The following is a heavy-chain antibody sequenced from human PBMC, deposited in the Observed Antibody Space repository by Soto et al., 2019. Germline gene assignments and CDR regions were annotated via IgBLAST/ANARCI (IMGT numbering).Heavy chain of an antibody. J-gene: IGHJ6*02. D-gene: IGHD2-15*01. Sequence: XETLSLTCSVSGYSVTSSDYYWAWIRQPPGKGLEWIGSMFYSGLTYYNPSLKSRVTLSVDTSKNQFSVRLNSVTAADTAVYYCAPLSVSLSGPYGIHVWGQGTTVTVSS. V-gene: IGHV4-39*01. CDR3: APLSVSLSGPYGIHV. CDR1: GYSVTSSDYY. CDR2: MFYSGLT.